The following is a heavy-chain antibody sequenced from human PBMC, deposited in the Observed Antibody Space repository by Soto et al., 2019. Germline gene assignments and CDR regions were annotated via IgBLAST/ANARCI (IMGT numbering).Heavy chain of an antibody. CDR1: GYTFTSYG. CDR3: ARDVRWRDDILTGPRFDP. V-gene: IGHV1-18*01. CDR2: TSAYNGNT. J-gene: IGHJ5*02. D-gene: IGHD3-9*01. Sequence: GASVKVSCKASGYTFTSYGISWVRQAPGQGLEWMGWTSAYNGNTNYAQKLQGRVTMTTDTSTSTAYMELRSLRSDDTAVYYCARDVRWRDDILTGPRFDPWGQGTLVTVSS.